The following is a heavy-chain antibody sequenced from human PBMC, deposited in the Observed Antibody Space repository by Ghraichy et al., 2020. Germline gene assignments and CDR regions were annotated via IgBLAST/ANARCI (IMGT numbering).Heavy chain of an antibody. D-gene: IGHD6-13*01. CDR1: GFTLSTLN. Sequence: GGSLRLSCVASGFTLSTLNMKWVRQAPGKGLEWVSYISSIFGTIHYADSVKGRFTASRDSGMNSRYLQMNSLRDEDTAVYYCVAAFDYWGQGALVTVSS. J-gene: IGHJ4*02. CDR2: ISSIFGTI. V-gene: IGHV3-48*02. CDR3: VAAFDY.